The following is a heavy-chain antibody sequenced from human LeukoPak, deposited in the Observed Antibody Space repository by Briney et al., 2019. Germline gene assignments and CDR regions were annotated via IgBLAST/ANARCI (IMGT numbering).Heavy chain of an antibody. J-gene: IGHJ6*03. V-gene: IGHV1-69*02. D-gene: IGHD1-7*01. CDR2: IIPILGIA. CDR1: GGTFSSYT. Sequence: SVKVSCKASGGTFSSYTISWVRQAPGQGLEWMGRIIPILGIADYAQKFQGRVTITADKSTSTAYMELSSLRSEDTAVYYCARRAVNYLGDYYYVDVWGKGTTVTVSS. CDR3: ARRAVNYLGDYYYVDV.